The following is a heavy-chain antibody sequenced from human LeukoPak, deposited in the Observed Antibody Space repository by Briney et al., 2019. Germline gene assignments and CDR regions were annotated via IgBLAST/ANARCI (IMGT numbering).Heavy chain of an antibody. CDR3: TKTSDSDTYDYVWGSFAL. CDR2: YDPDDDET. V-gene: IGHV1-24*01. Sequence: ASVKVSCKVSGYTLTDLSIHWVRQAPGKGLEWMSGYDPDDDETIYAQKFQGRLTMTEDASADTAYMELSSLGSEDTAVYYCTKTSDSDTYDYVWGSFALWGQGTLVTVSS. J-gene: IGHJ4*02. CDR1: GYTLTDLS. D-gene: IGHD3-16*01.